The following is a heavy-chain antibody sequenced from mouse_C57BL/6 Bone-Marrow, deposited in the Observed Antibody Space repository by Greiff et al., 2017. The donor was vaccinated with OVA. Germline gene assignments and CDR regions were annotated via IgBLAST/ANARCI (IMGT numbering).Heavy chain of an antibody. D-gene: IGHD1-1*01. CDR3: ARGLYYYGSSLYYYAMDY. CDR1: GYTFTSYW. J-gene: IGHJ4*01. V-gene: IGHV1-64*01. CDR2: IHPNSGST. Sequence: QVQLQQPGAELVKPGASVKLSCKASGYTFTSYWMHWVKQRPGQGLEWIGMIHPNSGSTNYNEKFKSKATLTVDKSSSTAYMQLSSLTSEDSAVEYCARGLYYYGSSLYYYAMDYWGQGTSVTVSS.